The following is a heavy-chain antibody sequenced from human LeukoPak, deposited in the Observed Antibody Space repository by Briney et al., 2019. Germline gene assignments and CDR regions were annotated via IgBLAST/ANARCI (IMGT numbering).Heavy chain of an antibody. Sequence: GGSLRLSCAASGFTVSSNYMSWVRQAPGKGLEWVSIIYSGGSTYYADSVKGRFTISRDNSKNTLYLQMNSLRAEDTAVYYCARDGWGHPGLLWIFVEFDYWGQGTLVTVSS. J-gene: IGHJ4*02. CDR1: GFTVSSNY. D-gene: IGHD3-3*01. CDR2: IYSGGST. V-gene: IGHV3-66*01. CDR3: ARDGWGHPGLLWIFVEFDY.